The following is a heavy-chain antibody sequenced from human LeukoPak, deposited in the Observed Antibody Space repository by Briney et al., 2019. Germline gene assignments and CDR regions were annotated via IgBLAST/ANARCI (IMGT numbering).Heavy chain of an antibody. D-gene: IGHD1-26*01. CDR3: ARGYGSYADY. V-gene: IGHV3-74*01. J-gene: IGHJ4*02. CDR1: GFTFSNYW. Sequence: GGSLRLSCAASGFTFSNYWMHWVRQAPGKGLVWVSRISSDGSSTSYADSVKGRFTISGDNAENTLYLQMNSLRAEDTAVYFCARGYGSYADYWGQGTLVTVSS. CDR2: ISSDGSST.